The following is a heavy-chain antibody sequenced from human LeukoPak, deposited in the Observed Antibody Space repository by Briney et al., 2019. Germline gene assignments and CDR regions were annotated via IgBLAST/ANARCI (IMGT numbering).Heavy chain of an antibody. D-gene: IGHD3-22*01. V-gene: IGHV4-59*08. J-gene: IGHJ4*02. Sequence: SETLSLTCTVSGGSISRYYWSWIRQSPGKGLEWLGFSFYSGSTNYNPSLKSRVTISVDTSKNQFSLKLSSVTAADTAMYYCARYWGPYDNSGAYFDYWGQGTLVTVSS. CDR2: SFYSGST. CDR3: ARYWGPYDNSGAYFDY. CDR1: GGSISRYY.